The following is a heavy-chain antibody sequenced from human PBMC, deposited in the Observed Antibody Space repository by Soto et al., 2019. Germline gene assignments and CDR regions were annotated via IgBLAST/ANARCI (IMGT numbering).Heavy chain of an antibody. J-gene: IGHJ4*02. CDR3: ARRDSGPRRFLENFEL. V-gene: IGHV5-51*01. Sequence: GESLKISCKGSGYSFTTYWIAWVRQMPGKGLEWMGIIYPGDSDTTYSPSFQGQVTISADKSISTAYLQWSSLKASDTAIYYCARRDSGPRRFLENFELWGQGNLVTVSS. CDR2: IYPGDSDT. D-gene: IGHD3-16*01. CDR1: GYSFTTYW.